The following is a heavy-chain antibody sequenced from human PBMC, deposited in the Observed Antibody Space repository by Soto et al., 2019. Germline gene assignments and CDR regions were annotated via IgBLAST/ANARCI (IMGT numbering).Heavy chain of an antibody. CDR3: AARSYSSSWWDYYYYGMDV. Sequence: ASVKVSCTASAGTFSSYTINWVRQAPGQGLEWMGRIIPMLGMSNYALRFQGRVTSTADMSTSTAYMELSSLRSEDTAVYYCAARSYSSSWWDYYYYGMDVWGQGTTVTVSS. V-gene: IGHV1-69*02. J-gene: IGHJ6*02. D-gene: IGHD6-13*01. CDR1: AGTFSSYT. CDR2: IIPMLGMS.